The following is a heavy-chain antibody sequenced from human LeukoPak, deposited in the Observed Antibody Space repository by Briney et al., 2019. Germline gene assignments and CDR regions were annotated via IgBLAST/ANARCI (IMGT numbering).Heavy chain of an antibody. V-gene: IGHV6-1*01. D-gene: IGHD2-15*01. CDR2: TYYRSKWYN. CDR1: GDSVSSNSAS. CDR3: AIPTPTSGEVDF. Sequence: SQTLSLTCAISGDSVSSNSASWNWIRQSPSRGLEWLGRTYYRSKWYNDYAVSVKSRITINPDTSKNQFSLKLSSVTAADTAVYYCAIPTPTSGEVDFWGQGTLVTVSS. J-gene: IGHJ4*02.